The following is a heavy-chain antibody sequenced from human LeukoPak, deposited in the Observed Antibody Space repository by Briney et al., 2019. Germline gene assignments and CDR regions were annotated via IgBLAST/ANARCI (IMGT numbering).Heavy chain of an antibody. D-gene: IGHD6-6*01. CDR3: ASPGWQLPVPGRYYMDV. CDR2: ISSSSSYI. V-gene: IGHV3-21*01. CDR1: GFTFSSYS. Sequence: PGGSLRLSCAASGFTFSSYSMNWVRQAPGKGLEWVSSISSSSSYIHYADSVKGRFTISRDNAKNSLYLQMNSLRAEDTAVYYCASPGWQLPVPGRYYMDVWGKGTTVTVSS. J-gene: IGHJ6*03.